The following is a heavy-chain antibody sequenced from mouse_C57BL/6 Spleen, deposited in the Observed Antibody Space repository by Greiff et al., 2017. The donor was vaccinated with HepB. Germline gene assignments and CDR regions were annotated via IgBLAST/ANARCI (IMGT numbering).Heavy chain of an antibody. CDR3: ARVLLSSDKDY. V-gene: IGHV1-64*01. CDR1: GYTFTSYW. CDR2: IHPNSGST. D-gene: IGHD2-1*01. Sequence: VQLQQSGAELVKPGASVKLSCKASGYTFTSYWMHWVKQRPGQGLEWIGMIHPNSGSTNYNEKFKSKATLTVDKSSSTAYMQLSSLTSEDAAVYYCARVLLSSDKDYWGQGTSVTVSS. J-gene: IGHJ4*01.